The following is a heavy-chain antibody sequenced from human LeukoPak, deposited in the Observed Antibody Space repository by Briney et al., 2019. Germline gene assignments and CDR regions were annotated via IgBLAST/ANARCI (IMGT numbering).Heavy chain of an antibody. CDR1: GXTFSSYG. D-gene: IGHD3-10*01. CDR2: IWFDGSNK. V-gene: IGHV3-33*06. CDR3: AKDHETVRGANSFDY. Sequence: GGSLRLSCAASGXTFSSYGMHWVRQAPGKGLEWVAVIWFDGSNKYYADSVKGRFTISRDNSKNTLYLQMNSLRAEDTAVYYCAKDHETVRGANSFDYWGQGTLVTVSS. J-gene: IGHJ4*02.